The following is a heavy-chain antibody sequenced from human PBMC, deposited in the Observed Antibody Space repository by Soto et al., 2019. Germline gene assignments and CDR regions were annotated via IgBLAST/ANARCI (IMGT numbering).Heavy chain of an antibody. D-gene: IGHD3-10*01. CDR3: VRETGAFED. Sequence: QVQLIQSGIEVKKPGASLHVSCKASGYTFSDYQMHWVRQATGQGLEWMGVIKPKDGTTFYAQRFQGRVNMTRDTSTSTVYMDLSRLIFEDTAIYYCVRETGAFEDWGQGTLVTVSS. J-gene: IGHJ4*02. CDR2: IKPKDGTT. V-gene: IGHV1-46*01. CDR1: GYTFSDYQ.